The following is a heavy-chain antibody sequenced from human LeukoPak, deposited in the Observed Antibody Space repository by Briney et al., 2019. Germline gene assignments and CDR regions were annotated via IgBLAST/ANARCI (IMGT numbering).Heavy chain of an antibody. CDR1: GFTFRTYA. D-gene: IGHD6-19*01. J-gene: IGHJ2*01. CDR2: ISGSGSST. V-gene: IGHV3-23*01. CDR3: AKSMTLQWRGFFDL. Sequence: PGGSLRLSCATSGFTFRTYAMSWVRQAPGKGLEWVSTISGSGSSTFYADSAKGRFTISRDNSKATLYLRKSSLRVEDTAIYYCAKSMTLQWRGFFDLWGRGTHVTVSS.